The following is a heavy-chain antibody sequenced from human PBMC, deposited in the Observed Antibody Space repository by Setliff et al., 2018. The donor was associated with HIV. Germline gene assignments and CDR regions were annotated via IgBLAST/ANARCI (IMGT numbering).Heavy chain of an antibody. J-gene: IGHJ4*02. CDR3: ARGSDLAARVYFDY. Sequence: SETLSLTCAVSGYSISSGFYWGWVRQPPGKGLEWIGTIYHSGSTKYNPSLKSRVTISVDKSKNHFSLNLNSVTAADTAVYHCARGSDLAARVYFDYWGQGTLVTVSS. CDR2: IYHSGST. V-gene: IGHV4-38-2*01. D-gene: IGHD6-6*01. CDR1: GYSISSGFY.